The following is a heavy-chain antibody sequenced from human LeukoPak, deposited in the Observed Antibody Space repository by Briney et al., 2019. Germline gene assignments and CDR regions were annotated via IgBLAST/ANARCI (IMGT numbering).Heavy chain of an antibody. CDR3: AKGAQGYCSGASCYPLDY. Sequence: GGSLRLSCAASGFTFSSYGMNWVRQAPGKALEWVSSISGSGGSTYYADSVKGRFTISRDNSKNTLYLQINSLRAEDTAVYYCAKGAQGYCSGASCYPLDYWGQGTLVTVSS. D-gene: IGHD2-15*01. CDR2: ISGSGGST. V-gene: IGHV3-23*01. J-gene: IGHJ4*02. CDR1: GFTFSSYG.